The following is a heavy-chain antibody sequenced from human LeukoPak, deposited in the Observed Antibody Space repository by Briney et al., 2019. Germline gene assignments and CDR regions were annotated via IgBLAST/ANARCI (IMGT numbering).Heavy chain of an antibody. J-gene: IGHJ4*02. D-gene: IGHD3-22*01. CDR2: ISGSGGST. CDR1: GFTFSSYA. CDR3: AKDLDSSGYYLTFDY. V-gene: IGHV3-23*01. Sequence: EGSLRLSCAASGFTFSSYAMSWVRQAPGKGLEWVSAISGSGGSTYYADSVKGRFTISRDNSKNTLYLQMNSLRAEDTAVYYCAKDLDSSGYYLTFDYWGQGTLVTVSS.